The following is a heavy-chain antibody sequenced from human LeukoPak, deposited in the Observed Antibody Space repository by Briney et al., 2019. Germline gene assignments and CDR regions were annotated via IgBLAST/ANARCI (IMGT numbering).Heavy chain of an antibody. CDR1: GGSFSGYY. CDR2: INHSGST. CDR3: ARGLGTMGLDH. D-gene: IGHD3-10*01. J-gene: IGHJ4*02. Sequence: SETLSLTCAVYGGSFSGYYWSWIRQPPGKGLEWIGEINHSGSTNYDPSLKSRVTISVDTSKNQFSLKLSSVTAADTAVYYCARGLGTMGLDHWGQGTLVTVSS. V-gene: IGHV4-34*01.